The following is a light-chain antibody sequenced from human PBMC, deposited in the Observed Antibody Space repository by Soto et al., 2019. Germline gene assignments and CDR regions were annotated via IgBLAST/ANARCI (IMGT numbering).Light chain of an antibody. Sequence: EIVLTQSPAPLSLSPGERATLSCRASQSVSSYLAWYQQNPGQAPRLLIYDASNRATGIPARFSGSGSGTDFTLTISSLEPEDFAVYYCQQRSNWPPTFGQGTKVEIK. CDR1: QSVSSY. CDR3: QQRSNWPPT. V-gene: IGKV3-11*01. CDR2: DAS. J-gene: IGKJ1*01.